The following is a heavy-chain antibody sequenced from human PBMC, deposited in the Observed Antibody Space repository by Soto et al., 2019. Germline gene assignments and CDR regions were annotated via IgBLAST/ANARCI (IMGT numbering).Heavy chain of an antibody. CDR2: IYYSGST. CDR3: ARGGVLLWFGEIPYFDY. Sequence: SETLSLTCTVSGGSISSSSYYWGWIRQPPGKGLEWIGSIYYSGSTYYNPSLKSRVTISVDTSKNQFSLKLSSVTAADTAVYYCARGGVLLWFGEIPYFDYWGQGTLVTVSS. D-gene: IGHD3-10*01. CDR1: GGSISSSSYY. V-gene: IGHV4-39*01. J-gene: IGHJ4*02.